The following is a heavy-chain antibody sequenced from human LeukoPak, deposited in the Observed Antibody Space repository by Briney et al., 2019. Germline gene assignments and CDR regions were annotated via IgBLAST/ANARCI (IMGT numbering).Heavy chain of an antibody. J-gene: IGHJ4*02. CDR3: AREPGAYSPFDY. CDR2: IIPIFGTA. V-gene: IGHV1-69*13. CDR1: GGTFSSYA. Sequence: SVKVSCKASGGTFSSYAISWVRQAPGQGLEWMGGIIPIFGTANYAQKFQGRVTITADESTSTAYMELSSLRSEDTAVYYCAREPGAYSPFDYWGQGTLVTVSS. D-gene: IGHD5-18*01.